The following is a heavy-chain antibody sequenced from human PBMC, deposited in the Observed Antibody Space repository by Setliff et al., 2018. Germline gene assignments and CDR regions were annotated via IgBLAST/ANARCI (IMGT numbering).Heavy chain of an antibody. D-gene: IGHD3-22*01. Sequence: SVKVSCKASGGTFSIYDITWVRQAPGPGLEYMGGIIPFFGNTNYAQKFQGRVTITADKSTGIIYMELTSLRSDDTAVYYCARHPPPPNYFDIGALDSWGQGTLVTVSS. CDR3: ARHPPPPNYFDIGALDS. J-gene: IGHJ4*02. V-gene: IGHV1-69*06. CDR1: GGTFSIYD. CDR2: IIPFFGNT.